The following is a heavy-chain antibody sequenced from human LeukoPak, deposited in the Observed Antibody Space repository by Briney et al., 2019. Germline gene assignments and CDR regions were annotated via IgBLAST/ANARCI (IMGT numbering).Heavy chain of an antibody. CDR2: ISSSGSTI. V-gene: IGHV3-48*03. J-gene: IGHJ3*01. CDR3: ARGLVGGTFAFDL. Sequence: GGSLRLSCAASGFTFSSYEMNWVRQAPGKGLEWVSYISSSGSTIYYADSVKGRFTISRDNAKNSLYLQMNSLTADDTAIYYCARGLVGGTFAFDLWGQGTLVTVSS. D-gene: IGHD1-7*01. CDR1: GFTFSSYE.